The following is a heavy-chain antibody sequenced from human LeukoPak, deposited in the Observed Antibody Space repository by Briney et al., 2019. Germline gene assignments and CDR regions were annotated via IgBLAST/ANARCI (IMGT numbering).Heavy chain of an antibody. V-gene: IGHV1-2*02. D-gene: IGHD6-6*01. J-gene: IGHJ4*02. CDR1: GYTFTGYY. CDR2: INPNSGGT. Sequence: ASAKVSCKASGYTFTGYYMHWVRQAPGQGLEWMGWINPNSGGTNYAQKFQGRVTMTRDTSISTAYMELSRLRSDDTAVYYCARMKASIAARRSLDYWGQGTLVTVSS. CDR3: ARMKASIAARRSLDY.